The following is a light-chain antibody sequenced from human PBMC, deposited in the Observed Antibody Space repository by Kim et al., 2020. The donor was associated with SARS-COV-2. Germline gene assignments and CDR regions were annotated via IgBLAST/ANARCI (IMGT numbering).Light chain of an antibody. CDR2: GKN. J-gene: IGLJ3*02. V-gene: IGLV3-19*01. CDR1: SLRSYY. CDR3: NSRDSSGNHLV. Sequence: SSELTQDPAVSVALGQTVRITCHGDSLRSYYASWYQQKPGQAPVLVIYGKNNRPSGIPERFSGSSSGNTAFLTITGAQAEDEADYYCNSRDSSGNHLVFGGGTQLTVL.